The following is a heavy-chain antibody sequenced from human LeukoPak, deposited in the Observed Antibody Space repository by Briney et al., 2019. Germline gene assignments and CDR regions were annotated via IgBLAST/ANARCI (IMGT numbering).Heavy chain of an antibody. CDR2: MSSSGSSI. J-gene: IGHJ4*02. D-gene: IGHD3-10*01. Sequence: PGGSLRLSCAASGFTFSDYYMSWIRQAPGKGLEWVSYMSSSGSSIYYADSVKGRFTISRDNAKNSLYLQVNSLRAEDTAVYYCAREYTNLWFGGEIDYWGQGTLVTVSS. V-gene: IGHV3-11*04. CDR1: GFTFSDYY. CDR3: AREYTNLWFGGEIDY.